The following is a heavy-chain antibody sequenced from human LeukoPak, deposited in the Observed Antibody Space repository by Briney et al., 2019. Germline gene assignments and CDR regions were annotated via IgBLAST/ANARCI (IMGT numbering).Heavy chain of an antibody. J-gene: IGHJ6*02. CDR3: ARGRRVRGNFQGVRAWYYSGMDV. V-gene: IGHV4-34*01. Sequence: SETLSLTCTVSGGPFSGFFWSWIRQPPGKGLEWIGDISHSGNSNYDPSLESRVTISKDKSKNQFYLKLSSVTPAETAVYDCARGRRVRGNFQGVRAWYYSGMDVWGQGTTVTVSS. CDR1: GGPFSGFF. CDR2: ISHSGNS. D-gene: IGHD3-10*01.